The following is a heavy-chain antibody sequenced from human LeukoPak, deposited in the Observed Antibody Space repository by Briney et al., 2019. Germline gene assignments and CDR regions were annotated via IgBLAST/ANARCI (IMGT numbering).Heavy chain of an antibody. Sequence: GGSLRLSYTASGFPFIEYSMNWVRQVPGKGLECISYIGIDSGNTKYADSVRGRFTISADKAKNSLYLQMNSLRVEDTAVYYCARDHNYAFDNWGQGTLVSVAS. D-gene: IGHD1-1*01. J-gene: IGHJ4*02. V-gene: IGHV3-21*05. CDR3: ARDHNYAFDN. CDR1: GFPFIEYS. CDR2: IGIDSGNT.